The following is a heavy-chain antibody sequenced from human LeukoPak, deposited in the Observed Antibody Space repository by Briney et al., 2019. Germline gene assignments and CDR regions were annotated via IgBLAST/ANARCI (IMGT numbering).Heavy chain of an antibody. Sequence: PGGSLRLSCAASGFTFSSYAMHWVRQAPGKGLEWVSYVSRGSDVIYYADSVRGRFTISRDNARNSLYLQMNSLRDEDTAVYYCARIIPGYGANDYWGQGSLVTVSS. D-gene: IGHD4-17*01. CDR1: GFTFSSYA. CDR2: VSRGSDVI. J-gene: IGHJ4*02. CDR3: ARIIPGYGANDY. V-gene: IGHV3-48*02.